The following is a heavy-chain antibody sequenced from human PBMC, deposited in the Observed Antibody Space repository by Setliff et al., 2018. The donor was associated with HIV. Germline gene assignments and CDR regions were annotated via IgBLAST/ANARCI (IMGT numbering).Heavy chain of an antibody. J-gene: IGHJ4*02. CDR1: GFTFSTYW. V-gene: IGHV3-7*01. Sequence: GGSVRLSCAASGFTFSTYWMIWVRQAPGKGLEWVAKIKQDGSEEYYVDSVKGRFTISRDNAKNSVYLQMNSLRAEDTAVYYCAQITVMGYWGQGTLVTVSS. CDR2: IKQDGSEE. D-gene: IGHD4-4*01. CDR3: AQITVMGY.